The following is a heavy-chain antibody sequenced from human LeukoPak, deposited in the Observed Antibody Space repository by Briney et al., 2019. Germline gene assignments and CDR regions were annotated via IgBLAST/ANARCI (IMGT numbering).Heavy chain of an antibody. CDR2: IYYSGST. D-gene: IGHD6-13*01. Sequence: SGTLSLTCTVSGGSISSYYWSWIRQPPGKGLEWIGYIYYSGSTNYNPSLRSRVTISVDTSKNQLSLKLTSVTAADTAVYYCARSAVGQQLIRFDPWGQGSLVTVSS. CDR3: ARSAVGQQLIRFDP. V-gene: IGHV4-59*01. J-gene: IGHJ5*02. CDR1: GGSISSYY.